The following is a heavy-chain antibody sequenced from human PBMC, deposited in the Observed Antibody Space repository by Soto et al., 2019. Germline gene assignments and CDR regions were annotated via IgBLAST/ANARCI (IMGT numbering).Heavy chain of an antibody. CDR2: ITTDKGKT. CDR3: ATRCAAFDY. Sequence: ASVKVSCKTSGYTFTSYGISWVRQAPGQGLEWMGWITTDKGKTTYAQKFQGRVTMTTDTSTSTANMELRSLRSDDTAVYYCATRCAAFDYWSQGTLVTVSS. CDR1: GYTFTSYG. D-gene: IGHD2-15*01. J-gene: IGHJ4*02. V-gene: IGHV1-18*01.